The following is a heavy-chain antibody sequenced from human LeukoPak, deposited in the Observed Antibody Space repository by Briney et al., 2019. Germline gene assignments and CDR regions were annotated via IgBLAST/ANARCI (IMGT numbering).Heavy chain of an antibody. D-gene: IGHD2-8*01. CDR2: IGPDGDT. V-gene: IGHV3-13*01. Sequence: GGSLRLSCAASGFTFRAYDMHWVRQTAGKGLEWVSGIGPDGDTYYADSVKGRFTISRENGENSVHLQMNSLGAGDTAVYYCVRDSNYYAMDVWGQGTTVTVSS. J-gene: IGHJ6*02. CDR1: GFTFRAYD. CDR3: VRDSNYYAMDV.